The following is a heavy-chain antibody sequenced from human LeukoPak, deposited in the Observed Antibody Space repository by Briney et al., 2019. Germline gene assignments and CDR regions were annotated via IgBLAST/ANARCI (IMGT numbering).Heavy chain of an antibody. CDR3: ASPDIVGALGDAFDI. CDR2: IRYGGSDK. Sequence: GGSLRLSCAASGFTFSTYGMHWVRQAPGKGLEWVSFIRYGGSDKYYADSVKGRFTISRDNSKNMLYLQMNSLRAEDTAVYYCASPDIVGALGDAFDIWGQGTMVTVSS. CDR1: GFTFSTYG. J-gene: IGHJ3*02. V-gene: IGHV3-30*02. D-gene: IGHD1-26*01.